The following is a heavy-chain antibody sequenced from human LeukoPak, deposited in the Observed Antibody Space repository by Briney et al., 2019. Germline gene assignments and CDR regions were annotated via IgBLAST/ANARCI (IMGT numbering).Heavy chain of an antibody. V-gene: IGHV1-46*01. CDR1: GYTFTNYY. J-gene: IGHJ4*02. CDR2: INPSGGST. CDR3: ATRQGGSYTLDY. Sequence: ASVKVSCKASGYTFTNYYIHWVRQAPGQGLECMGIINPSGGSTSYAQKFQGRVTMTRDMSTSTVYMELSSLRSEDTAVYYCATRQGGSYTLDYWGQGTLVTVSS. D-gene: IGHD1-26*01.